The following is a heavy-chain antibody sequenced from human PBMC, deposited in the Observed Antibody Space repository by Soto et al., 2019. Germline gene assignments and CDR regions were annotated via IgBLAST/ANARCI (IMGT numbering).Heavy chain of an antibody. CDR2: TYYRSKLYN. CDR3: AREEYSSSSGAFDI. D-gene: IGHD6-6*01. CDR1: GDSVSSNSAA. Sequence: KQSQTLSLTCALSGDSVSSNSAAWNWIRQSPSRGLEWLGRTYYRSKLYNEYAVSVKSRVTINPDTSKNQFSLQMNSVTPEDTAVDYCAREEYSSSSGAFDIWGQGTMVTVSS. V-gene: IGHV6-1*01. J-gene: IGHJ3*02.